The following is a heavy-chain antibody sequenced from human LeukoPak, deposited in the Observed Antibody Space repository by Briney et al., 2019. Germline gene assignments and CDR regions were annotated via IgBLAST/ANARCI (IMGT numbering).Heavy chain of an antibody. J-gene: IGHJ4*02. CDR2: TNQDGSYR. Sequence: GGSLRLSCAASGFTFSSYWMSWVRQAPGKGLEWVAHTNQDGSYRYYVDSVKGRFSIPIDNAKNSLYLQMNSLRAEDTAVYYCAREGCRGSSCHPEPYGTGDYYLYYFDYWGQGSLVTASS. D-gene: IGHD3-22*01. CDR1: GFTFSSYW. V-gene: IGHV3-7*01. CDR3: AREGCRGSSCHPEPYGTGDYYLYYFDY.